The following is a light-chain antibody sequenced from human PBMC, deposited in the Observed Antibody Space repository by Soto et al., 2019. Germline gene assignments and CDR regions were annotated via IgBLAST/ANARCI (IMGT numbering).Light chain of an antibody. CDR3: CSYAGSSNFPWV. CDR2: EGS. J-gene: IGLJ3*02. CDR1: SSDVGSYNL. Sequence: QSALTQPASVSGSPGQSITISCTGTSSDVGSYNLVSWYQQHPGKAPKLMIYEGSKRPSGVSNRFSGSKSGNTASLTISGLQAEDEADYYCCSYAGSSNFPWVFGGGTKLTVL. V-gene: IGLV2-23*03.